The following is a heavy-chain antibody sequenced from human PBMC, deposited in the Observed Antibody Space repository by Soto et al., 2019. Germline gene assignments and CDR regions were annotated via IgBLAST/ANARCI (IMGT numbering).Heavy chain of an antibody. V-gene: IGHV3-30*18. CDR1: GFTFSSYG. J-gene: IGHJ4*02. Sequence: VGSLRLSCAASGFTFSSYGMHWVRQAPGKGLEWVAVISYDGSNKYYADSVKGRFTISRDNSKNTLYLQMNSLRAEDTAVYYCAKGGGSGWYFDYWGQGTLVTVSS. CDR3: AKGGGSGWYFDY. D-gene: IGHD6-19*01. CDR2: ISYDGSNK.